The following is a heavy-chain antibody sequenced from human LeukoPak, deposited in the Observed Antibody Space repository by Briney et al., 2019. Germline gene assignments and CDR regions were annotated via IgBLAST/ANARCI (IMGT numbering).Heavy chain of an antibody. CDR1: GFTFSSYA. J-gene: IGHJ6*02. Sequence: GGSLRPSCAASGFTFSSYAMSWVRQAPGEGLEWVSAISGSGGSTYYADSVKGRFTISRDNSKNTLYLQMNSLRAEDTAVYYCAKEEGEWLWSRYYYYYGMDVWGQGTTVTVSS. CDR3: AKEEGEWLWSRYYYYYGMDV. D-gene: IGHD5-12*01. V-gene: IGHV3-23*01. CDR2: ISGSGGST.